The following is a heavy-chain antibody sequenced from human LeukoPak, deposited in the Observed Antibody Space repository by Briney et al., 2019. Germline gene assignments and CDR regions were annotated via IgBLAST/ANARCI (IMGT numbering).Heavy chain of an antibody. CDR3: AKDRIAAARHLDY. Sequence: GGSLRLSCAASGFTFSSYGMHWVRQAPGKGLEWVAFIRYDGSNKYYADSVKGRFTISRDSSKNTLYLQMNSLRAEDTAVYYCAKDRIAAARHLDYWGQGTLVTVSS. CDR2: IRYDGSNK. J-gene: IGHJ4*02. CDR1: GFTFSSYG. D-gene: IGHD6-13*01. V-gene: IGHV3-30*02.